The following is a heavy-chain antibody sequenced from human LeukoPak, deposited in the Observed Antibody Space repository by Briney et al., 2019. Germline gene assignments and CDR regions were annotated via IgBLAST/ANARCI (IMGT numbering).Heavy chain of an antibody. J-gene: IGHJ4*02. CDR1: GLIFSDHA. D-gene: IGHD2-15*01. Sequence: PGGSLRLSCAASGLIFSDHAMSWVRQPPGKGLEWVSAICGSGGKTYYADSVKGRFTISRDNSQNTVDLQMNSLRPEDTAVYYCARGVAWVHEFDYWGQGTLVTVSS. V-gene: IGHV3-23*01. CDR3: ARGVAWVHEFDY. CDR2: ICGSGGKT.